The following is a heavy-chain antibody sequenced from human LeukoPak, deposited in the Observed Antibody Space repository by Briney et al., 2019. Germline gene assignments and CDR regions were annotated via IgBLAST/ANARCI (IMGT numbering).Heavy chain of an antibody. J-gene: IGHJ4*02. V-gene: IGHV1-18*01. CDR3: ARALYGANSGIDY. Sequence: ASVTVSCTASGYTFTSYGISWVRQAPGQGLEWVGWISAYNGNTNYAQKLQGRVTMTTDTSSSTAYMELRSLRSDDTAVYFCARALYGANSGIDYWGQGALVTVSS. CDR2: ISAYNGNT. CDR1: GYTFTSYG. D-gene: IGHD4-23*01.